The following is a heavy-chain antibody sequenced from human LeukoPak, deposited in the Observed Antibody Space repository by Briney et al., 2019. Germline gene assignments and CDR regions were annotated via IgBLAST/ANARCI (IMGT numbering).Heavy chain of an antibody. Sequence: GGSLRLSCAASGFTFSSYWMSWVRQAPGKGLEWVANIKQDGSEKYYVDSVKGRFTISRDNAKNSLYLQMNSLRAEDTAVYYCARAPHYDILTGYYYFDYWGQGTPVTVSS. CDR3: ARAPHYDILTGYYYFDY. V-gene: IGHV3-7*01. CDR2: IKQDGSEK. CDR1: GFTFSSYW. J-gene: IGHJ4*02. D-gene: IGHD3-9*01.